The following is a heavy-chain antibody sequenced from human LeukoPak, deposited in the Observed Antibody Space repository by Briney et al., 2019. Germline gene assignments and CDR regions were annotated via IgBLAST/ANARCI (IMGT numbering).Heavy chain of an antibody. J-gene: IGHJ4*02. CDR1: GFTFSSHG. D-gene: IGHD5-18*01. V-gene: IGHV3-23*01. Sequence: PGGSLRLSCVVSGFTFSSHGMSWVRQAPGKGLEWVSGSSGSGGSTYYADSVKGRFTISRDNSKNTLYLQMNSLRAEDTAVYYCAKDHRIHPTLGYSYGLDYWGQGTLVTVSS. CDR2: SSGSGGST. CDR3: AKDHRIHPTLGYSYGLDY.